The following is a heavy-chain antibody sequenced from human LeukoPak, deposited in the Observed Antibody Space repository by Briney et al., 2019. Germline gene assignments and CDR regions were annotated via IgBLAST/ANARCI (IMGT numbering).Heavy chain of an antibody. V-gene: IGHV4-39*07. Sequence: SETLSLTCSVSSGSISDSNFYWGWIRQPPGKGLEWIGSIFYSGSTDYNPSLKSRVTVSVDTSKNQFSLKLSSVTAADTAVYYCARGPQRRGYYYYYMDVWGKGTTVTISS. J-gene: IGHJ6*03. D-gene: IGHD3-10*01. CDR2: IFYSGST. CDR1: SGSISDSNFY. CDR3: ARGPQRRGYYYYYMDV.